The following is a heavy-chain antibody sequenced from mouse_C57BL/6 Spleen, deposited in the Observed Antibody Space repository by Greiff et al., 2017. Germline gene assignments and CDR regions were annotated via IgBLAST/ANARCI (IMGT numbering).Heavy chain of an antibody. Sequence: VMLVESGGDLVKPGGSLKLSCAASGFTFSSYGMSWVRQTPDKRLEWVATISSGGSYTYYPDSVKGRFTISRDNAKNTLYLQMSSLKSEDTAMYYCARQDGTSYAMDYWGQGTSVTVSS. J-gene: IGHJ4*01. CDR1: GFTFSSYG. D-gene: IGHD1-1*01. CDR2: ISSGGSYT. CDR3: ARQDGTSYAMDY. V-gene: IGHV5-6*01.